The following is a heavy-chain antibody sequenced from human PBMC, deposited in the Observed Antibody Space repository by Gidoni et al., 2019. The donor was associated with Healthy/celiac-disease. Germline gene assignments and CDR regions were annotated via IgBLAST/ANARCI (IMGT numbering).Heavy chain of an antibody. D-gene: IGHD3-3*01. CDR3: ARDSRFLEWFFDY. J-gene: IGHJ4*02. Sequence: QVQLQESGPGLVKPSETLSLTCAVSGYSISSGYYWGWIRQPPGKGLEWIGSIYHSGSTYYNPSLKSRVTISVDTSKNQFSLKLSSVTAADTAVYYCARDSRFLEWFFDYWGQGTLVTVSS. CDR1: GYSISSGYY. V-gene: IGHV4-38-2*02. CDR2: IYHSGST.